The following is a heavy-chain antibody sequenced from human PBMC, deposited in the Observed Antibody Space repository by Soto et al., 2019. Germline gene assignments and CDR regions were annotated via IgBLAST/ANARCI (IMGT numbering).Heavy chain of an antibody. CDR1: GGSIGTSNCY. Sequence: QLQLQESGPGLVKPSETLSLTCTVSGGSIGTSNCYWAWIRQPPGKGLEWIGTIYYSGSTYYNPSLKSRVTLSVDTSKNQFSLRLRSVTAADTAVYYCARHYGGNSSTLFDSWGQGTLVTVSS. D-gene: IGHD2-21*02. CDR3: ARHYGGNSSTLFDS. V-gene: IGHV4-39*01. CDR2: IYYSGST. J-gene: IGHJ4*02.